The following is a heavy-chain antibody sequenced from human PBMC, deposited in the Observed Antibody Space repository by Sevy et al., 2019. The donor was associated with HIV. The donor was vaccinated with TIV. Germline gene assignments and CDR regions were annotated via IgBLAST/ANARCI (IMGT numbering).Heavy chain of an antibody. Sequence: GGCLRLSCAASGFGFSGTWMIWVRQAPGKGLEWVAIISPEGSRIDYADSVKGRLIISRDNANSSVSLQMNSLRVEDMGVYYCAKDRGWKTFDYWGQGALVTVSS. CDR2: ISPEGSRI. CDR3: AKDRGWKTFDY. V-gene: IGHV3-7*04. D-gene: IGHD3-10*01. J-gene: IGHJ4*02. CDR1: GFGFSGTW.